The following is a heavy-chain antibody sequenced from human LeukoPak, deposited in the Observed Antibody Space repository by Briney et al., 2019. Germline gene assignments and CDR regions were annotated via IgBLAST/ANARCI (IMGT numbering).Heavy chain of an antibody. D-gene: IGHD6-13*01. Sequence: ASVKVSCKASGYTFTSYGINWVRQAPGQGLEWMGWMNPNSGNTGYAQKFQGRVTITRNTSISTAYMELSSLRSEDTAVYYCARLTDSSFDYWDQGTLVTVSS. CDR3: ARLTDSSFDY. CDR2: MNPNSGNT. V-gene: IGHV1-8*03. J-gene: IGHJ4*02. CDR1: GYTFTSYG.